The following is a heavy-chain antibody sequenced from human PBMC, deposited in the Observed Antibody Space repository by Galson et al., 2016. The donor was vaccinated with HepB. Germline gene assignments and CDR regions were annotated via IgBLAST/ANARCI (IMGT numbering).Heavy chain of an antibody. Sequence: SLRLSCAASGFNFSSYWLNWVRQSPVKGLEWVANINPDGRAKTYVDSVRGRFTTSRDNAKNSFYLEMNSLTAEDTATYYCAAWGLDNPWGQGSLVTVSS. V-gene: IGHV3-7*03. CDR3: AAWGLDNP. CDR1: GFNFSSYW. CDR2: INPDGRAK. J-gene: IGHJ4*02. D-gene: IGHD2-2*03.